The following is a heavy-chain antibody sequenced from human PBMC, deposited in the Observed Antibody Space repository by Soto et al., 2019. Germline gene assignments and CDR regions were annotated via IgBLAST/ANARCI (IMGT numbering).Heavy chain of an antibody. CDR2: IYWDDDK. D-gene: IGHD4-4*01. J-gene: IGHJ6*02. Sequence: QITLKESGPTLVKPTQTLTLTCTFSGFSLSTSGVGVGWIRQPPGKALEWLALIYWDDDKRYSPSLKSRLTIAKDTSKNQVVLTMTNMEPVYTATYYCAHSLYSNYYYGMDVWGQGTPVTVSS. CDR3: AHSLYSNYYYGMDV. V-gene: IGHV2-5*02. CDR1: GFSLSTSGVG.